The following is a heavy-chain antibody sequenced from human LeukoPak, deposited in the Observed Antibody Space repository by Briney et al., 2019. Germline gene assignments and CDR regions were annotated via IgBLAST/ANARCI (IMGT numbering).Heavy chain of an antibody. V-gene: IGHV4-4*07. CDR3: ARAGCSGGSCYSGYYFDY. CDR1: GGSIGSYF. Sequence: SETLSLTCTVSGGSIGSYFWSWIRQPPGKGLEWFGRIYTSGTANYNTTLKSRLTMSIDTSKNQFSLRLSSVTAADTAVYYCARAGCSGGSCYSGYYFDYWGQGTLVTVSS. J-gene: IGHJ4*02. D-gene: IGHD2-15*01. CDR2: IYTSGTA.